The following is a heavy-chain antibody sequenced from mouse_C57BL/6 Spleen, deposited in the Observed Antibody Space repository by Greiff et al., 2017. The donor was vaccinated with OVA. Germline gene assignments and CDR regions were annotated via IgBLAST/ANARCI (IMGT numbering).Heavy chain of an antibody. J-gene: IGHJ2*01. Sequence: EVNVVESGEGLVKPGGSLKLSCAASGFTFSSYAMSWVRQTPETRLEWVAYISSGGDYIYYADTVKGRFTISRDNARNTLYLQMSSLKSEDTAMYYCTREGEYDYDGFDYWGQGTTLTVSS. V-gene: IGHV5-9-1*02. CDR1: GFTFSSYA. CDR2: ISSGGDYI. D-gene: IGHD2-4*01. CDR3: TREGEYDYDGFDY.